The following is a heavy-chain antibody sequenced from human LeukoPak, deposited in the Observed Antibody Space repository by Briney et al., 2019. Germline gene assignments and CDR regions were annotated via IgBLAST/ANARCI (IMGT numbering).Heavy chain of an antibody. J-gene: IGHJ6*02. V-gene: IGHV3-30-3*01. CDR1: GFTFSSYA. Sequence: GGSLRLSCAASGFTFSSYAMHWVRQAPGKGLEWVAVISYDGSNKYYADSVKGRFTISRDNSKNTLYLQMNSLRAEDTAVYYCARDNVGVWGQGTTVTVSS. D-gene: IGHD2-15*01. CDR3: ARDNVGV. CDR2: ISYDGSNK.